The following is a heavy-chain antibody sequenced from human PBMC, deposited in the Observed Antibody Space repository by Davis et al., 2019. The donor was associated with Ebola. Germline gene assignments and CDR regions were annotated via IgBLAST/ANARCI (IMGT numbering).Heavy chain of an antibody. CDR2: ISAYNGNT. J-gene: IGHJ4*02. D-gene: IGHD3-10*01. Sequence: AASVKVSCKASGYTFTSYGISWVRQAPGQGLEWMGWISAYNGNTNYAQKLQGRVTMTTDTSTSTAYMELRSLRSDDTAVYYCARFVITMVRGVIITYYFDYWGQGTLVTVSS. CDR3: ARFVITMVRGVIITYYFDY. V-gene: IGHV1-18*01. CDR1: GYTFTSYG.